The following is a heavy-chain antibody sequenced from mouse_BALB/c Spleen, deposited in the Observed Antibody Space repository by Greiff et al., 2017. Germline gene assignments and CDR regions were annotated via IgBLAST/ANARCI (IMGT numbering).Heavy chain of an antibody. Sequence: QVQLKESGAELARPGASVKMSCKASGYTFTSYTMHWVKQRPGQGLEWIGYINPSSGYTNYNQKFKDKATLTADKSSSTAYMQLSSLTSEDSAVYYCARSPDGYYLMDYWGQGTSVTVSS. CDR2: INPSSGYT. CDR1: GYTFTSYT. J-gene: IGHJ4*01. CDR3: ARSPDGYYLMDY. D-gene: IGHD2-3*01. V-gene: IGHV1-4*01.